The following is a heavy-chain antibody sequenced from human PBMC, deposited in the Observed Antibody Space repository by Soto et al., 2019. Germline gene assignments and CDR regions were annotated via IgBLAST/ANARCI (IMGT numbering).Heavy chain of an antibody. Sequence: SGKVSCKASGRTFIIYAISLVRQAPVQVLEWRGGIIPIFGTANYAQKFQGRVTITADESTSTAYMELSSLRSEDTAVYYCARDSVPYYDFWSGYLPYYYGMDVWGQGTTVTVSS. J-gene: IGHJ6*02. CDR2: IIPIFGTA. V-gene: IGHV1-69*13. CDR3: ARDSVPYYDFWSGYLPYYYGMDV. CDR1: GRTFIIYA. D-gene: IGHD3-3*01.